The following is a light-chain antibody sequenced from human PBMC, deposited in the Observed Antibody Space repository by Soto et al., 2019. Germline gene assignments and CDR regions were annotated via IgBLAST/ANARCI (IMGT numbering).Light chain of an antibody. CDR2: DVS. J-gene: IGLJ1*01. CDR1: SSDVGGYNY. CDR3: CSYAGSYTPSYV. Sequence: QSVLTQPRSVSGSPGQSVTISCTGTSSDVGGYNYVSWYQQHPGKAPKLMIYDVSKRPSGVPDRFPGSKSGNTASLTISGRQGEDEADYYCCSYAGSYTPSYVFGTGTKVT. V-gene: IGLV2-11*01.